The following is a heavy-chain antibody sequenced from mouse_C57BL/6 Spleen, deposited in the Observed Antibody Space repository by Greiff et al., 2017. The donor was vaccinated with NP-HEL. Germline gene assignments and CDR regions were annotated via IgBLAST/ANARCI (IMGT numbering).Heavy chain of an antibody. CDR1: GYTFTSYT. CDR2: INPSSGYT. CDR3: ARRGITTVPRDPYYFDY. J-gene: IGHJ2*01. Sequence: VKLQQSGAELARPGASVKMSCKASGYTFTSYTMHWVKQRPGQGLEWIGYINPSSGYTKYNQKFKDKATLTADKSSSTAYMQLSSLTSEDSAVYYCARRGITTVPRDPYYFDYWGQGTTLTVSS. V-gene: IGHV1-4*01. D-gene: IGHD1-1*01.